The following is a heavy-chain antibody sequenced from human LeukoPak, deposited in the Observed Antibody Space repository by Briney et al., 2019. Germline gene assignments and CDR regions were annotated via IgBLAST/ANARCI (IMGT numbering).Heavy chain of an antibody. D-gene: IGHD3-16*01. CDR3: ARVPFGGVAAYAFDI. V-gene: IGHV1-2*02. CDR2: INPDSGRT. CDR1: GYRFIDYY. J-gene: IGHJ3*02. Sequence: ASVKVSCKASGYRFIDYYMHWVRQAPGQGLEWMGWINPDSGRTNYAQKFQGRVTMTRDTSISTAYMELSRLRSDDTAVYYCARVPFGGVAAYAFDIWSQGTMVTVSS.